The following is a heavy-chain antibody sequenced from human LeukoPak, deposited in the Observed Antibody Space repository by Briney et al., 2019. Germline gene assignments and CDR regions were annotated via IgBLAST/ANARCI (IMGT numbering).Heavy chain of an antibody. V-gene: IGHV4-34*01. D-gene: IGHD6-19*01. J-gene: IGHJ4*02. CDR3: ARGRDGQWLTTGGYYFDY. CDR2: INHSGST. Sequence: PSETLSLTCAVYGGSFSGYYWSWIRQPPGEGLEWIGEINHSGSTNYNPSLKSRVTISVDTSKNQFSLKLSSVTAADTAVYYCARGRDGQWLTTGGYYFDYWGQGTLVTVSS. CDR1: GGSFSGYY.